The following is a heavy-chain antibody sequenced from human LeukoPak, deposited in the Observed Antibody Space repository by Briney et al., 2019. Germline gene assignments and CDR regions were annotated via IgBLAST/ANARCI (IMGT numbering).Heavy chain of an antibody. CDR3: AREFPYYYDTSGYYVDY. CDR2: INSDGSST. CDR1: GFTFDDYA. V-gene: IGHV3-74*01. Sequence: PGGSLRLSCAASGFTFDDYAMHWVRQAPGKGLVWVSRINSDGSSTSYADSVKGRFTISRDNAKNTLYLQMNSLRAEDTAVYYCAREFPYYYDTSGYYVDYWGQGTLVTVSS. J-gene: IGHJ4*02. D-gene: IGHD3-22*01.